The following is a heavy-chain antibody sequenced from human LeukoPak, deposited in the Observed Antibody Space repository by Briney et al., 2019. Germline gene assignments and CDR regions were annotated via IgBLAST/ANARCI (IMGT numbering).Heavy chain of an antibody. Sequence: GGSLRLSCAASGFTFSSFYMSWARQAPGKGLEWVSVVYSDGKICYADAVKGRFTISKDNSRNTLYLQMNSLRAEDTAVYYCEGWERPFDYWGQGTLVTVSS. V-gene: IGHV3-53*01. CDR2: VYSDGKI. CDR1: GFTFSSFY. D-gene: IGHD1-26*01. CDR3: EGWERPFDY. J-gene: IGHJ4*02.